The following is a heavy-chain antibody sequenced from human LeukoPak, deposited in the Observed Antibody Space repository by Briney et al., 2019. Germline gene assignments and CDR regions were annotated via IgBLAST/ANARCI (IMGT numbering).Heavy chain of an antibody. Sequence: RPGGSLRLSCAASGFTFSSYSMNWVRQAPGKGLEWVSSISSSSSYIYYADSVKGRFTISRDNAKNSLYLQMNSLRAEDTAVYYCASADYGDPYDAFDIWGQGTMVTVSS. D-gene: IGHD4-17*01. V-gene: IGHV3-21*01. CDR2: ISSSSSYI. J-gene: IGHJ3*02. CDR3: ASADYGDPYDAFDI. CDR1: GFTFSSYS.